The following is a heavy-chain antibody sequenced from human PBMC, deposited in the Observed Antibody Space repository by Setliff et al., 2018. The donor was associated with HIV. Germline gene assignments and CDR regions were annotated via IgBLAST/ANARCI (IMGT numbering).Heavy chain of an antibody. D-gene: IGHD2-15*01. CDR2: IHHSGST. V-gene: IGHV4-34*01. Sequence: SETLSLTCAVYGGSFSGFYWTWIRQPPGKGLEWIGEIHHSGSTNNNPSLKSRVTISLAASKNQFSLKLRSVTVADTAVYFCARGPVVGFDSWGQGTLVTVSS. J-gene: IGHJ4*02. CDR3: ARGPVVGFDS. CDR1: GGSFSGFY.